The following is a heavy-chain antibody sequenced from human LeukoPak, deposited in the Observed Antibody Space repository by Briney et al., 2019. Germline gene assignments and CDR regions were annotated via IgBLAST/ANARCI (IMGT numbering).Heavy chain of an antibody. V-gene: IGHV3-30*18. CDR1: GFTVSSNY. Sequence: GGSLRLSCAASGFTVSSNYMSWVRQAPGKGLEWVAVISYDGSNKYYADSVKGRFTISRDNSKNTLYLQMNSLRAEDTAVYYCAKDQNGPIDYWGQGTLVTVSS. CDR2: ISYDGSNK. J-gene: IGHJ4*02. CDR3: AKDQNGPIDY.